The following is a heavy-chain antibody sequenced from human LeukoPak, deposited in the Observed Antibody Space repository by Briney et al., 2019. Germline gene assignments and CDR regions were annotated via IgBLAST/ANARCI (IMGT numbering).Heavy chain of an antibody. CDR2: ISYSGSSDYNPSLKSRLT. V-gene: IGHV4-59*01. Sequence: SETLPLTCNVSGDSISRFYWNWIRQPPGRGLEWIGYISYSGSSDYNPSLKSRLTNYNPSLKSRVTMSADTSKNQLSLRLNSVTAADTAVYYCAKWEQSTNTFDIWGQGIMVTVSS. CDR3: AKWEQSTNTFDI. D-gene: IGHD1/OR15-1a*01. J-gene: IGHJ3*02. CDR1: GDSISRFY.